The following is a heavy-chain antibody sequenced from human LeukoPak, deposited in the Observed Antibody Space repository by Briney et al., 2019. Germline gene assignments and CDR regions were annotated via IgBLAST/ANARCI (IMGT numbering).Heavy chain of an antibody. V-gene: IGHV5-51*01. CDR2: IYPGDSDT. CDR3: ARPPTSREDC. CDR1: GYSFSTYW. J-gene: IGHJ4*02. Sequence: LGESLKISYKGSGYSFSTYWIGWVRQMPGKGLEWMGVIYPGDSDTRYSPSFQGQVTISADKSISTAYLQWSSLKASDTAMYYCARPPTSREDCWGQGTLVTVSS. D-gene: IGHD1-26*01.